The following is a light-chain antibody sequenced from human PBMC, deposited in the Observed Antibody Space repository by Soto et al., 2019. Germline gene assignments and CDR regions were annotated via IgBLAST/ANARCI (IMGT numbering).Light chain of an antibody. J-gene: IGKJ1*01. V-gene: IGKV1-9*01. CDR1: QGISSY. Sequence: DIQMTQSPSSLSASVGDRVTITCRASQGISSYLAWYQQKPGKAPKLLIYAASTLQSGVPSRFSGSGSGTEFTLTISSLQPDDLATYYCPQYNRYSFGQGTKVDIK. CDR2: AAS. CDR3: PQYNRYS.